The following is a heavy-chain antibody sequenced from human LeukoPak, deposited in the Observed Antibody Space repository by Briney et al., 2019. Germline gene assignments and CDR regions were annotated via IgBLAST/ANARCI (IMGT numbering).Heavy chain of an antibody. J-gene: IGHJ3*01. CDR2: ISSSGSTI. Sequence: GGSLRLSCAASGFTFSDYYMSWIRQAPGKGLGWVSYISSSGSTIYYADSVKGRFTISGDNAKNSFFLQMSSLRAEDTSVYYCVAGDWGARDSFDLWGRGTMVTVSS. CDR1: GFTFSDYY. D-gene: IGHD2-21*02. CDR3: VAGDWGARDSFDL. V-gene: IGHV3-11*04.